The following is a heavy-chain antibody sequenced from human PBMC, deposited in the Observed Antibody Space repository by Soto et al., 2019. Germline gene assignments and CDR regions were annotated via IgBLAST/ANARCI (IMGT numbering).Heavy chain of an antibody. CDR2: IYYSGSP. CDR1: GGSISSGGYY. V-gene: IGHV4-31*03. D-gene: IGHD3-3*01. J-gene: IGHJ4*02. Sequence: SETLSLTCTVSGGSISSGGYYWSWIRQHPGKGLEWIGYIYYSGSPYYNPSLKSRVTISVDTSKNQFSLKLSSETAADTAVYYCARGVEDFGVVIRRFDYWGQGTLVTVSS. CDR3: ARGVEDFGVVIRRFDY.